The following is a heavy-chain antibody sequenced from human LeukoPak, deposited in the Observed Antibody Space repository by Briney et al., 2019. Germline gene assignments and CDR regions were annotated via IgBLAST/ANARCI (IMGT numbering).Heavy chain of an antibody. D-gene: IGHD1-26*01. CDR3: ASGGELAYFDY. J-gene: IGHJ4*02. CDR2: IYYSGST. V-gene: IGHV4-31*11. CDR1: GGSFSGYY. Sequence: SETLSLTCAVYGGSFSGYYWSWIRQHPGKGLEWIGYIYYSGSTYYNPSLKSRVTISVDTSKNQFSLKLSSVTAADTAVYYCASGGELAYFDYWGQGTLVTVSS.